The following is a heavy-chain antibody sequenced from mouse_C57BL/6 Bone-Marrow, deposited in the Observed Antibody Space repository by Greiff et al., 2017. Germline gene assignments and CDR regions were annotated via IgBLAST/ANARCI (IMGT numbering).Heavy chain of an antibody. CDR1: GYTFTSYG. J-gene: IGHJ1*03. CDR2: IYPRSGNT. CDR3: ASYSYWYFDV. D-gene: IGHD2-1*01. V-gene: IGHV1-81*01. Sequence: VQLQHSGAELARPGASVKLSCKASGYTFTSYGISWVKQRTGQGLEWIGEIYPRSGNTYYNEKFKGKATLTADKSSSTAYMELRSLTSEDSAVYFCASYSYWYFDVWGTGTTVTVSS.